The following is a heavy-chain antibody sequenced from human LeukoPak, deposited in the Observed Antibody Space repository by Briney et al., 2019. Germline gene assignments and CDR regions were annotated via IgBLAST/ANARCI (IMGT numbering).Heavy chain of an antibody. D-gene: IGHD3-22*01. CDR1: GVTFSSYE. V-gene: IGHV3-48*03. CDR2: ISSSGSTI. Sequence: PGGSLRLSCAASGVTFSSYELNWVRQAPGKGLEWVSYISSSGSTIYYADSMKGRFTISRDNAKNSLYLQMNSLRAEDTAVYYCARSYYDSSCYPGDYYYYYMYVWGKGTTVTVSS. CDR3: ARSYYDSSCYPGDYYYYYMYV. J-gene: IGHJ6*03.